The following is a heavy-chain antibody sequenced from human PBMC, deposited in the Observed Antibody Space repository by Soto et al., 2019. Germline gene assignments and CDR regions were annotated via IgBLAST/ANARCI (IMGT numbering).Heavy chain of an antibody. CDR3: ARDGSDSSGWYGYYYYLAV. Sequence: SQTLSLTCAISGDSVSSNSAAWNWIRQSPSRGLEWLGRTYYRSKWYNDYAVSVKSRITINPDTSKNQFSLQLNSVTPEDTAVYYCARDGSDSSGWYGYYYYLAVWGKGTTVTVSS. V-gene: IGHV6-1*01. J-gene: IGHJ6*03. D-gene: IGHD6-19*01. CDR2: TYYRSKWYN. CDR1: GDSVSSNSAA.